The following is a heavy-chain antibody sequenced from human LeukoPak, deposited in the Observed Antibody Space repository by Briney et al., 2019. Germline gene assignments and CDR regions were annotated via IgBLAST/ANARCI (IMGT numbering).Heavy chain of an antibody. V-gene: IGHV3-23*01. CDR3: ARVGASTGAFDI. J-gene: IGHJ3*02. Sequence: GGTLRLSCAASGFTFSSYGMSWVRQAPGKGLEWVSGISGSGGRTYFADSVKGRFTISRDNSKNTLYLQMNSLRAEDTAVYYCARVGASTGAFDIWGQGTMVTVSS. D-gene: IGHD1-26*01. CDR1: GFTFSSYG. CDR2: ISGSGGRT.